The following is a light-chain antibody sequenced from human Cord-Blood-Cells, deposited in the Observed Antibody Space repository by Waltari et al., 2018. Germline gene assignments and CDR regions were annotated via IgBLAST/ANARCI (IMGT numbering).Light chain of an antibody. CDR1: SSTLGSNT. V-gene: IGLV1-44*01. CDR2: SNN. J-gene: IGLJ7*01. CDR3: AAWDDSLNGPV. Sequence: QSVLTQPPSASGPPGQRVTTPCSGSSSTLGSNTVNWYQQLPGTAPKLLSYSNNQRPSGVPDRFSGSKSGTSASLAISGLQSDDEADYYCAAWDDSLNGPVFGGGTQLTVL.